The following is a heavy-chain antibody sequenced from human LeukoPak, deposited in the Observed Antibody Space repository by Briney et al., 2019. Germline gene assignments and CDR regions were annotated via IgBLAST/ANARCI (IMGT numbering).Heavy chain of an antibody. D-gene: IGHD3-3*01. J-gene: IGHJ4*02. CDR1: GGSISSSSYY. CDR2: IYYSGST. CDR3: ARDGEWLLFDY. V-gene: IGHV4-39*07. Sequence: SETPSLTCTVSGGSISSSSYYWGWVRQPPGTGLEWLGSIYYSGSTYYNPSLKSRVTISVDTSKNQFSLKLSSVTAADTAVYYCARDGEWLLFDYWGQGTVVSVS.